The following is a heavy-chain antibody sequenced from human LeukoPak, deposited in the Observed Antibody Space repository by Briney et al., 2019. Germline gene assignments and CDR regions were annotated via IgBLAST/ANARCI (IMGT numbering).Heavy chain of an antibody. J-gene: IGHJ5*02. V-gene: IGHV3-15*07. CDR1: GFTFSNAW. CDR2: IRSNSDGGTI. Sequence: PGGSLRLSCAASGFTFSNAWMDWVRQAPGKGLEWVGRIRSNSDGGTIDYAAPVKGRFTLSRDDSKTTLYLQMNSLQTEDTAVYYCATDFYDSTWGQGTLVTVSS. D-gene: IGHD3-22*01. CDR3: ATDFYDST.